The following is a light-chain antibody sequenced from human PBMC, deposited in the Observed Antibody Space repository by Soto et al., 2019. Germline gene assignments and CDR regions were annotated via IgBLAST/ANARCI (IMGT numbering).Light chain of an antibody. CDR2: GNN. V-gene: IGLV1-40*01. J-gene: IGLJ3*02. CDR1: SSNIGAGYD. CDR3: QSFDSSLSGSV. Sequence: QSVLTQPPSVSGAPGRSVTISCLGSSSNIGAGYDVHWYQQLPGTAPKLLIYGNNNRPSGVPDRFSGSKSGTSASLAITGLQAEDEADYYCQSFDSSLSGSVFGGGTKVTVL.